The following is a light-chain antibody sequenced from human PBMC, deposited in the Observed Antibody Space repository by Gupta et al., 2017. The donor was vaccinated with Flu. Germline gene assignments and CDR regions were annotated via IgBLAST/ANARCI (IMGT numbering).Light chain of an antibody. CDR3: QQCNHWPPGST. CDR1: QSISHT. Sequence: EIVMTQSPATLSVAPGERATLSCRASQSISHTLAWYQQKPGQAPRLLIYGASTGATGIPARFSGSGSGTEFTLTIRTLQSEDFAVYYWQQCNHWPPGSTFGGGTKVEIK. J-gene: IGKJ4*01. V-gene: IGKV3-15*01. CDR2: GAS.